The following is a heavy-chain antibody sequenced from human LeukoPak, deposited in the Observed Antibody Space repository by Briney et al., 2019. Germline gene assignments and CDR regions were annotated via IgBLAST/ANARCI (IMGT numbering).Heavy chain of an antibody. V-gene: IGHV3-30-3*01. J-gene: IGHJ6*03. D-gene: IGHD1-26*01. CDR3: AKGGWELLYYMDV. CDR1: GFTFSSYA. Sequence: GGSLRLSCAASGFTFSSYAMHWVRQAPGKGLEWVAVISYDGSNKYYADSVKGRFTISRDNSKNTLYLQMNSLRAEDTAVYYCAKGGWELLYYMDVWGKGTTVIVSS. CDR2: ISYDGSNK.